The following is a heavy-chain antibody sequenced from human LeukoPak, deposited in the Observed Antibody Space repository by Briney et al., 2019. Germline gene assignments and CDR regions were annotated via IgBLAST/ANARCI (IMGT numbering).Heavy chain of an antibody. J-gene: IGHJ4*02. V-gene: IGHV4-4*07. CDR1: GGSISSYY. CDR2: IYTSGST. Sequence: MPSETLSLTCTVSGGSISSYYWSWIRQPAGKGLEWIGRIYTSGSTNYNPSLKSRVTMSVDTSKNQFSLKLSSVTAADTAVYYCAKGAVGKSESSGYPPHFDYWGQGTLVTVSS. CDR3: AKGAVGKSESSGYPPHFDY. D-gene: IGHD3-22*01.